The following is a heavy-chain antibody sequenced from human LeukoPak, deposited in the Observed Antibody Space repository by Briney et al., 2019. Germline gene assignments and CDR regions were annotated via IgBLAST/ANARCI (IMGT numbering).Heavy chain of an antibody. D-gene: IGHD3-22*01. CDR3: ARVNYDGSGWYLYYFDY. CDR1: GFTFSSYS. V-gene: IGHV3-21*01. CDR2: ISSSSSYI. J-gene: IGHJ4*02. Sequence: GRSLRPSCAASGFTFSSYSMNWVRQAPGKGLEWVSSISSSSSYIYYADSVKGRFTISRENAKNSLYLQMNSLRAEDTAVYYCARVNYDGSGWYLYYFDYWGQGTLVTVSS.